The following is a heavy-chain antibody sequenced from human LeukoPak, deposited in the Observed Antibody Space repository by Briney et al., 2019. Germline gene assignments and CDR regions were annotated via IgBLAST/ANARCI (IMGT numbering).Heavy chain of an antibody. D-gene: IGHD6-6*01. CDR1: GGSISSGGYS. CDR2: IYHSGST. CDR3: ARTSIAARRANAFDI. Sequence: SETLSLTCAVSGGSISSGGYSWSWIRQPPGKGLEWIGYIYHSGSTYYNPSLKSRVTISVDRSKNQFSLKLSSVAAADTALYYCARTSIAARRANAFDIWGQGTMVTVSS. J-gene: IGHJ3*02. V-gene: IGHV4-30-2*01.